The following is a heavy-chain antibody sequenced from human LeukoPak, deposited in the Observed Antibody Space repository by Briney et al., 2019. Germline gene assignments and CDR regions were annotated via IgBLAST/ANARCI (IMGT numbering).Heavy chain of an antibody. V-gene: IGHV4-34*01. D-gene: IGHD5-18*01. CDR1: GGSFNGYY. Sequence: PSETLSLTCAVYGGSFNGYYWSWIRQPPGNGLEWIGEINHSGSANYNPSLKSRVTISVDTSKNQFSLKLSSVTAADTAVYYCARSGYSYGFDYWGQGTLVTVSS. CDR2: INHSGSA. CDR3: ARSGYSYGFDY. J-gene: IGHJ4*02.